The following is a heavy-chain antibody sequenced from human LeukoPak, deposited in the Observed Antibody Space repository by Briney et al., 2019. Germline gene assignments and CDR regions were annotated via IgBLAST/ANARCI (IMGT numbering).Heavy chain of an antibody. CDR3: AKDSPRISVTGVEYFDH. V-gene: IGHV3-23*01. CDR1: GFTFSAYA. CDR2: ISSSGDRT. J-gene: IGHJ1*01. Sequence: PGGSLGLSCAASGFTFSAYAMRWARQAPGKGLEWGADISSSGDRTNSVDSVKGGFTISRDNSKNTLYLQMNSLGAEDTAVYYCAKDSPRISVTGVEYFDHWGQGTLVTVSS. D-gene: IGHD4-11*01.